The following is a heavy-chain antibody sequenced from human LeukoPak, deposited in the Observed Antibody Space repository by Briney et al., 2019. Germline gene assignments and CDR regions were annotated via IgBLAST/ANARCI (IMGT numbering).Heavy chain of an antibody. D-gene: IGHD6-19*01. J-gene: IGHJ4*02. Sequence: QPGGSLRLSCAASGFTFSSYGMQWVRQAPGKGLEWVAVISFDGSDKYFADSVEGRFTISRDNSKNTLYLQMNSLRAEDTAVYYCARGYSSGWYEAGYGYWGQGTLVTVSS. CDR3: ARGYSSGWYEAGYGY. CDR2: ISFDGSDK. V-gene: IGHV3-30*03. CDR1: GFTFSSYG.